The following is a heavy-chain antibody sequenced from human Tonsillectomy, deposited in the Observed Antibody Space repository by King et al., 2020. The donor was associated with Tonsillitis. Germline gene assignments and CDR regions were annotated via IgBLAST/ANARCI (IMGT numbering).Heavy chain of an antibody. CDR2: IYHSGST. Sequence: VQLQESGPGLVKPSGTLSLTCAVSGGSISSSNWWSWVRQPPGKGLEWIGEIYHSGSTNYNPSLKSRVTISVDKSKNQFSLKLSSVTAADTAVYYCARDRQYGCNSYYYYGMDGWRQGPTVTVSS. CDR3: ARDRQYGCNSYYYYGMDG. D-gene: IGHD4-23*01. CDR1: GGSISSSNW. J-gene: IGHJ6*02. V-gene: IGHV4-4*02.